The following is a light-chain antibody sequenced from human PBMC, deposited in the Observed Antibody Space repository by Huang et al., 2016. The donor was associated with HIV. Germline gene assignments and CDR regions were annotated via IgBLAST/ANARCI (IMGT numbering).Light chain of an antibody. CDR3: LQYYSVPLT. CDR1: QSVFLNYKNNNY. CDR2: WAS. Sequence: DIVMTQSPDSLAVSLGEGATFHCTSSQSVFLNYKNNNYLAWYQQKPGQASKLLVYWASIRASGVPDRFSGSGSETDFSLTISSLRVEDVALYYCLQYYSVPLTFGGGTKVEIK. J-gene: IGKJ4*01. V-gene: IGKV4-1*01.